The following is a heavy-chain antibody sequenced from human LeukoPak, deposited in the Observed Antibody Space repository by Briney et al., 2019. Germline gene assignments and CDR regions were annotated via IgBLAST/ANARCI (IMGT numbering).Heavy chain of an antibody. Sequence: ASVKVSCKVSGYTFTELSMHWVRQAPGKGLEWMGGFDPEDGETIYAQKFQGRVTMTEDTSTDTAYIELSSLRSEDTAVYYCATDLGGNPYFDYWGQGTLVTVSS. CDR3: ATDLGGNPYFDY. CDR1: GYTFTELS. J-gene: IGHJ4*02. CDR2: FDPEDGET. V-gene: IGHV1-24*01. D-gene: IGHD4-23*01.